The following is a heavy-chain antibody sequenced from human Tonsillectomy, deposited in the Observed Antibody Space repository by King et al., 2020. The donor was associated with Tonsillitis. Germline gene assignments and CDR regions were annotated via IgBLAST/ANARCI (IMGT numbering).Heavy chain of an antibody. CDR2: INPNSGGT. CDR1: GYTFTGYY. D-gene: IGHD2-2*01. CDR3: SGPSIVVVPAAIGAYYYGMAV. V-gene: IGHV1-2*02. Sequence: VQLVESGAEVKKPGASVKVSCKASGYTFTGYYMHWVRQAPGQGLEWMGWINPNSGGTNYAQKFQGRVTMTRDTSISTAYMERSRLRSDDTAVYYCSGPSIVVVPAAIGAYYYGMAVWGQGTTVTVSS. J-gene: IGHJ6*02.